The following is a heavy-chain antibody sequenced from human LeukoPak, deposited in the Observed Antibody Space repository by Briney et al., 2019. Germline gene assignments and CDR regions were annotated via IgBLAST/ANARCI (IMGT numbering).Heavy chain of an antibody. V-gene: IGHV3-64*02. Sequence: GGSLRLSCAASGFSFSGEFMHWFRQAPGKEPKYVSTITAGGDQTYDAESVKGRFTISRDNSKGTLYLQMGSLRVEDTAVYYCVRDYSATHAFDYWGQGTLVTVSS. D-gene: IGHD1-26*01. CDR3: VRDYSATHAFDY. CDR2: ITAGGDQT. CDR1: GFSFSGEF. J-gene: IGHJ4*02.